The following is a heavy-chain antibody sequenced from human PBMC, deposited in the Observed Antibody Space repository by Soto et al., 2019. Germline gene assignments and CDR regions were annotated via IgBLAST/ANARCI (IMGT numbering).Heavy chain of an antibody. J-gene: IGHJ5*01. Sequence: DVQLLESGGGLVQPGGSLTLSCAASRFTFSDFAMSWVRQAPGKGMEWVSSIGGGGTDTYYADSVKGRFTISRDNSKNTLYLQMDGLRDEDTAVYYCAKDAVTYNGKWDWFDSWGQGTLVIVSS. D-gene: IGHD1-20*01. CDR2: IGGGGTDT. CDR1: RFTFSDFA. V-gene: IGHV3-23*01. CDR3: AKDAVTYNGKWDWFDS.